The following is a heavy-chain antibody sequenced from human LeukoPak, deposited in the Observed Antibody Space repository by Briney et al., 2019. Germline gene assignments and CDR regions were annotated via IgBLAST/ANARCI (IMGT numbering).Heavy chain of an antibody. J-gene: IGHJ2*01. CDR3: ARRFRRSRYEDFFDA. CDR1: GVASSGNY. V-gene: IGHV4-34*01. CDR2: INHSGST. D-gene: IGHD6-13*01. Sequence: SETLSLTCGVYGVASSGNYWSWIRQSPGRGLEWIGEINHSGSTNYNPSLKSRVTISIHTSKNEFTLSLRSVTAADTAVYYCARRFRRSRYEDFFDAWGRGTLVTVSS.